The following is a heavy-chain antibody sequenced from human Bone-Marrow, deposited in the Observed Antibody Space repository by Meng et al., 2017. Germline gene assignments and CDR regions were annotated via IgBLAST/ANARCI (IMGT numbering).Heavy chain of an antibody. Sequence: GESLKISCAASGFTFSDHYMDWVRQAPGKGLEWVGRTRNKANSYTTEYAASVKGRFTISRDDSKNSLYLQMNSLRAEDTAVYYCARARIPLGYYDILTGPPLSGFDPWGQGTLVTVSS. CDR2: TRNKANSYTT. V-gene: IGHV3-72*01. J-gene: IGHJ5*02. CDR3: ARARIPLGYYDILTGPPLSGFDP. D-gene: IGHD3-9*01. CDR1: GFTFSDHY.